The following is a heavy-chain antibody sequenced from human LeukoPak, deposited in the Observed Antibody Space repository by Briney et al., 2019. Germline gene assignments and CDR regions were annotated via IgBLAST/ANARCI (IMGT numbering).Heavy chain of an antibody. J-gene: IGHJ4*02. V-gene: IGHV3-23*01. CDR1: GFTFSSYS. CDR2: ISGSGGDT. CDR3: ATRYYFDC. Sequence: PGGSLRLSCAASGFTFSSYSMNWVRQAPGKGLEWVSGISGSGGDTYYAESVKGRFTISRDNSRNTLYLQMNRLRAEDTAVYYCATRYYFDCWGQGTLVAVSS.